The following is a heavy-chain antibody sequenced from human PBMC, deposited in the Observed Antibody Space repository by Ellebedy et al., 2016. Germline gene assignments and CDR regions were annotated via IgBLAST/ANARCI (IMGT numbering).Heavy chain of an antibody. J-gene: IGHJ4*02. CDR3: AHMTPNHSL. CDR2: INTNTGKP. D-gene: IGHD2-8*01. CDR1: GYTFTTYG. Sequence: ASVKVSCKASGYTFTTYGINWVRQAPGQGLEWMGWINTNTGKPTFAQGFTGRFVFSLDTSVNTAYLHISSLKAKDTAVYYCAHMTPNHSLWGQGTLVTVSS. V-gene: IGHV7-4-1*02.